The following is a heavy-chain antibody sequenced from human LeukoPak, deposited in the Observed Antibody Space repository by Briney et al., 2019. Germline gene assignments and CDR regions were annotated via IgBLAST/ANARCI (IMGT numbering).Heavy chain of an antibody. Sequence: GGSLRLSCAASGFTFSSYGMHWVRQAPGKGLEWVAVISYDGSNKYYADSVKGRFTISRDNSKNTLYLQMNSLRAEDTAVYYCAKGSSVEGYFDYWGQGTLVTVSS. CDR1: GFTFSSYG. V-gene: IGHV3-30*18. J-gene: IGHJ4*02. D-gene: IGHD5-24*01. CDR2: ISYDGSNK. CDR3: AKGSSVEGYFDY.